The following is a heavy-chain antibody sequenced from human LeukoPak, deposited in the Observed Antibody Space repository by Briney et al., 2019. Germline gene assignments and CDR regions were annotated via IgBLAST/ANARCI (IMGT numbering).Heavy chain of an antibody. Sequence: QAGGSLRLSCAASGFTFSSYAMHWVRQAPGKGLEYVSAISSNGGSTYYANSVKGRFTISRDNSKNTLYLQMGSLRAEDMAVYYCARDPNYDILTGYSHFDYWGQGTLVTVSS. V-gene: IGHV3-64*01. J-gene: IGHJ4*02. D-gene: IGHD3-9*01. CDR1: GFTFSSYA. CDR3: ARDPNYDILTGYSHFDY. CDR2: ISSNGGST.